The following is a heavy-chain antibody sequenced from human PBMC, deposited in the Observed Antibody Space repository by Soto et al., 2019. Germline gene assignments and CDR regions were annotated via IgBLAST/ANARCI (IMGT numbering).Heavy chain of an antibody. D-gene: IGHD5-18*01. CDR2: ISHRGNT. V-gene: IGHV4-34*01. CDR3: AREEAVQWVTKGYYGMDV. Sequence: SETLSLTCAVYGGSFTGYFWTWIRQSPGKGLEWIGEISHRGNTKYNPSLKSRVTISVDTSKTQFSLKLSSVTAADAAVYYCAREEAVQWVTKGYYGMDVWGQGTTVTVSS. CDR1: GGSFTGYF. J-gene: IGHJ6*02.